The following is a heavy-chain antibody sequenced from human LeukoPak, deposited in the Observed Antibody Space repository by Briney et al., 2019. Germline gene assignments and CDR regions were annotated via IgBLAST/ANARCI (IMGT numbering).Heavy chain of an antibody. CDR1: GGSISTYY. CDR3: ARGGNALDY. D-gene: IGHD4-23*01. CDR2: FYYTGST. J-gene: IGHJ4*02. V-gene: IGHV4-59*01. Sequence: SETLPLTCTVSGGSISTYYWSWIRQPPGKGLDWIGSFYYTGSTSYNPSLRSRVTISLDTSKNQISLRLSSVTAADTAVYYCARGGNALDYWGQGTLVTVSS.